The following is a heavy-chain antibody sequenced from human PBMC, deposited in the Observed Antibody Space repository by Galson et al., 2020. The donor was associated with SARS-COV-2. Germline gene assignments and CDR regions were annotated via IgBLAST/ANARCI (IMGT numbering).Heavy chain of an antibody. V-gene: IGHV3-23*01. CDR1: GFTFSSYA. CDR3: AKQMSITIFGVAVYYYYMDV. CDR2: ISGSGGST. Sequence: GGSLRLSCAASGFTFSSYAMSWVRQAPGKGLEWVSAISGSGGSTYYADSVTGRFTISRDNSKNTLYLQMNSLRAEDTAVYYCAKQMSITIFGVAVYYYYMDVWGKGTTVTVSS. J-gene: IGHJ6*03. D-gene: IGHD3-3*01.